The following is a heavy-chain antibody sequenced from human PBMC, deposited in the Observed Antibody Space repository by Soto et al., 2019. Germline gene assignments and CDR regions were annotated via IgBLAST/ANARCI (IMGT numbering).Heavy chain of an antibody. CDR1: GYPFSSFG. J-gene: IGHJ5*02. D-gene: IGHD3-10*01. CDR3: ARDLNLADYVSVSQMYH. CDR2: ISAYNGNR. Sequence: ASVKVSCKASGYPFSSFGISWVRQAPGQRLEWMGWISAYNGNRNYAQKFQGRVTMTADTSTNTAYMGLRSLRSDDTAIYYCARDLNLADYVSVSQMYHWGQGTLVTVSS. V-gene: IGHV1-18*01.